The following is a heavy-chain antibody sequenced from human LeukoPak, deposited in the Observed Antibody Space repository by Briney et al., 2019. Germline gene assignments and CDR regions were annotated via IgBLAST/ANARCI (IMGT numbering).Heavy chain of an antibody. CDR2: ISSNGGST. CDR3: ARARIRYFDWSASDY. V-gene: IGHV3-64*01. J-gene: IGHJ4*01. D-gene: IGHD3-9*01. Sequence: PGGSLRLSCAASGFTFSSYAMHWVRQAPGKGLEYVSAISSNGGSTYYANSVKGRFTISRDNSKNTLYLQMGSLRAEDMAVYYCARARIRYFDWSASDYWGQEPWSPSPQ. CDR1: GFTFSSYA.